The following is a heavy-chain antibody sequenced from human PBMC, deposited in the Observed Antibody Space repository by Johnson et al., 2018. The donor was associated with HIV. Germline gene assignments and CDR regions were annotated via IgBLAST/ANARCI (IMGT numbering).Heavy chain of an antibody. D-gene: IGHD3-3*01. Sequence: QVQLVDSGGGLAKPGGSLRLSCAVSGFTFSDYYMNWIRQAPGTGLEWVSYISSSGTTIYYADSVKGRFTISRDTSKNTLYLQMNSLRAEDTAVYYWARAGRPYDFWSGYYSGDAFDIWGQGTMVTVSS. CDR1: GFTFSDYY. CDR2: ISSSGTTI. J-gene: IGHJ3*02. V-gene: IGHV3-11*04. CDR3: ARAGRPYDFWSGYYSGDAFDI.